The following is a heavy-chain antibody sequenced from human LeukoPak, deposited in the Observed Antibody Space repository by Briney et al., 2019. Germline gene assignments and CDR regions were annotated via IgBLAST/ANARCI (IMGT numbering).Heavy chain of an antibody. D-gene: IGHD6-13*01. J-gene: IGHJ4*02. CDR2: IYYSGST. V-gene: IGHV4-59*01. CDR3: ARATQQLVHFDY. CDR1: GGSISSYY. Sequence: PSETLSLTCTVSGGSISSYYWSWIRQPPGKGLEWIGYIYYSGSTNYNPSLKSRVTISVDTSKNQFSLKLSSVTAADTAVYYCARATQQLVHFDYWGQGTLVTVSS.